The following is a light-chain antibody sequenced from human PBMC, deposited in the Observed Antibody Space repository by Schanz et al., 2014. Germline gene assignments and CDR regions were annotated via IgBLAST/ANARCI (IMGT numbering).Light chain of an antibody. CDR1: QSISTW. CDR2: DAS. J-gene: IGKJ1*01. Sequence: DIQMTQSPSTLSASVGDRVTITCRASQSISTWLAWYQQKPGKAPKVLIYDASNLESGVPSRFSGSGSGTEFTLTISSLQPEDVASYYCQEYNSAPQTFGQGTKLEIK. CDR3: QEYNSAPQT. V-gene: IGKV1-5*01.